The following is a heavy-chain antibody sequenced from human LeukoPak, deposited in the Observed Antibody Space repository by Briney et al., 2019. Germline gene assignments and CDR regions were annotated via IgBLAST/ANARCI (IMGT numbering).Heavy chain of an antibody. CDR3: ARAHSLLWFRGRMYYFDY. D-gene: IGHD3-10*01. CDR2: MNPNSGNT. CDR1: VYTFTSYD. Sequence: ASVKVSRKASVYTFTSYDINWVRQATGQGLEWVGWMNPNSGNTGYAQKFQGRVTMTRNTSISTAYMELSSLRSEDTAVYYCARAHSLLWFRGRMYYFDYWGQGTLVTVSS. J-gene: IGHJ4*02. V-gene: IGHV1-8*01.